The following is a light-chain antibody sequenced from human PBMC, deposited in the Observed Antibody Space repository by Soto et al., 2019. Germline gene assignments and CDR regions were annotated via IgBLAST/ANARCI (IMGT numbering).Light chain of an antibody. V-gene: IGKV3-11*01. Sequence: EIVLTQSPATLSLSPGERATLSCRASQSVSSYLAWYQQKPGQAPRLLIYDASNRATGIAARFSGSGSVKDFPLTISSLEPEDFAIYYCQQRSNSPLTFGGGTKVEIK. J-gene: IGKJ4*01. CDR1: QSVSSY. CDR3: QQRSNSPLT. CDR2: DAS.